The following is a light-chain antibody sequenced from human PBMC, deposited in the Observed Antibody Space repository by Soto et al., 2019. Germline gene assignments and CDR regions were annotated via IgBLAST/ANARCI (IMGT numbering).Light chain of an antibody. CDR3: CSYAYSSVV. J-gene: IGLJ2*01. Sequence: QSALTQPDSVSGSPGQSITISCTGISSYVGIYNLVSWYQQHPGRVPKLIIYEDSMRPSGVSDRFSGPKSGNTASLTISGLQAADESDYYCCSYAYSSVVFGGGTQLTVL. CDR1: SSYVGIYNL. V-gene: IGLV2-23*01. CDR2: EDS.